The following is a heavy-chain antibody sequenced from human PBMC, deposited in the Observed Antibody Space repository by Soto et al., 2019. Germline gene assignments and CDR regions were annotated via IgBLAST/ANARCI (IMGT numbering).Heavy chain of an antibody. CDR3: AKDGSAGPSITIFGVVTEDYYYYMDV. J-gene: IGHJ6*03. D-gene: IGHD3-3*01. CDR2: ISGSGGST. CDR1: GFTFSSYA. Sequence: GGSLRLSCAASGFTFSSYAMIWVRQAPGKGLEWVSAISGSGGSTYYADSVKGRFTISRDNSKNTLYLQMNSLRAEDTAVYYCAKDGSAGPSITIFGVVTEDYYYYMDVWGKGTTVTVSS. V-gene: IGHV3-23*01.